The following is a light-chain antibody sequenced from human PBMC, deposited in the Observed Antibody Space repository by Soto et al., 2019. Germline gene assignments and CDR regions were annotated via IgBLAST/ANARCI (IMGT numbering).Light chain of an antibody. CDR2: DAS. J-gene: IGKJ4*01. V-gene: IGKV3-20*01. CDR1: QSVRSRY. Sequence: DIVLTQSPGTLSLSPGERATLSCRASQSVRSRYLAWYQQKAGQAPRLLIYDASRRATGLPDRFSGSGSGTYFPLTISRLDPEDFAVYYCQQYGSSVTFGGGTKLEIK. CDR3: QQYGSSVT.